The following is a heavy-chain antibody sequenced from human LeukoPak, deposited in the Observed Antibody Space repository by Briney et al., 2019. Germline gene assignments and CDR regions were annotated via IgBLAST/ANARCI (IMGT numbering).Heavy chain of an antibody. J-gene: IGHJ4*02. CDR2: IIASGGTT. Sequence: GGSLRLSCAASGFMFRNYAMDWVRQAPGKGLEWVSAIIASGGTTYYADSVKGRFTISRDNSKNTPFLQMNSLRAEDTAVYYCDKDFGDRFYYFDSWGQGTLVTVSS. CDR3: DKDFGDRFYYFDS. CDR1: GFMFRNYA. D-gene: IGHD4-17*01. V-gene: IGHV3-23*01.